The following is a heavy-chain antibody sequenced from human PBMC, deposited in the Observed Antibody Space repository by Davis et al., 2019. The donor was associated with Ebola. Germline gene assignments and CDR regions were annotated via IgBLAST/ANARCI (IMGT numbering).Heavy chain of an antibody. D-gene: IGHD4-17*01. CDR2: IYYSGST. CDR3: ARGPGGMTTVTTADAFDI. CDR1: GGSVSSGSYY. J-gene: IGHJ3*02. Sequence: MPSETLSLTCTVSGGSVSSGSYYWSWIRQPPGKGLEWIGYIYYSGSTNYNPSLKSRVTISVDTSKNQFSLKLSSVTAADTAVYYCARGPGGMTTVTTADAFDIWGQGTMVTVSS. V-gene: IGHV4-61*01.